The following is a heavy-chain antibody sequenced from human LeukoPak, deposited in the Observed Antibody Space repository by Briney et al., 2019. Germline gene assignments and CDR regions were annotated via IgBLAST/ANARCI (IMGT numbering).Heavy chain of an antibody. CDR1: GGSISSGSYY. CDR2: IYTSGST. J-gene: IGHJ4*02. V-gene: IGHV4-61*02. CDR3: ARGYSGDFDY. D-gene: IGHD2-15*01. Sequence: SQTLSLTCTVSGGSISSGSYYWSWIRQPAGKGLEWIGRIYTSGSTNYNPSLKSRVTISVDTSKNQFSLKLSSVTAADTAVYYCARGYSGDFDYWGQGTLVTVSS.